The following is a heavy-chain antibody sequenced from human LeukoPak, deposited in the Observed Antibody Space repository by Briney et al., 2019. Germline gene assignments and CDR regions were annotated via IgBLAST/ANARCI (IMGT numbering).Heavy chain of an antibody. CDR2: IYYSGNT. V-gene: IGHV4-39*07. D-gene: IGHD6-19*01. Sequence: PSETLSLTCTVSGDSISTSNSYWGWIRQPPGKGLEWIGSIYYSGNTYYNASLKSRVTISVDTSKNQFSLKLSSVTAADTAVYYCARGAGIAVMDVWGKGTTVTVSS. CDR1: GDSISTSNSY. CDR3: ARGAGIAVMDV. J-gene: IGHJ6*04.